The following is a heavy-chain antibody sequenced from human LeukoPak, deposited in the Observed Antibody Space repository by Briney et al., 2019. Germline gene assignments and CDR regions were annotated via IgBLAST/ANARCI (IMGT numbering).Heavy chain of an antibody. J-gene: IGHJ4*02. V-gene: IGHV3-48*01. CDR1: GFTFSSYS. CDR2: ISSSSSTI. CDR3: ARDRRSGSYGGMSDY. Sequence: PGGSLRLSCAASGFTFSSYSMNWVRQAPGKGLEWVSYISSSSSTIYYADSVKGRFTISRDNAKNSLYLQMNSLRAEDTAVYYCARDRRSGSYGGMSDYWGQGALVTVSS. D-gene: IGHD3-10*01.